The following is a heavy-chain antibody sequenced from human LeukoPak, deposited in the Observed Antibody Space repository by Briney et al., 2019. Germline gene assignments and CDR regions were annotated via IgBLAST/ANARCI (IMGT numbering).Heavy chain of an antibody. Sequence: GGSLRLSCAASGFDFSTYAMHWVRLTPGKGLEFVSAISKSGDDTSYGSDVKGRLTISRDNIKNTVDLEMGSLRVDDTGIYYCARIPEYWGQGTVVTVSS. J-gene: IGHJ1*01. CDR2: ISKSGDDT. V-gene: IGHV3-64*01. CDR3: ARIPEY. CDR1: GFDFSTYA. D-gene: IGHD2-2*01.